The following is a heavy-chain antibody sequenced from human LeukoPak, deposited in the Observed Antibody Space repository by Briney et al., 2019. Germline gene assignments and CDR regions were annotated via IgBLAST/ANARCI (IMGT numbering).Heavy chain of an antibody. D-gene: IGHD1-26*01. CDR2: ISYDGSNK. V-gene: IGHV3-30-3*01. Sequence: PGGSLRLSCAASGFTFSSYAMHWVRQAPGKGLEWVAVISYDGSNKYYSDSVKGRFTISRDNSKNTLYLQMNSLRAEDTAVYYCTSGLGGSYYGYYYMDVWGKGTTVTVSS. CDR3: TSGLGGSYYGYYYMDV. CDR1: GFTFSSYA. J-gene: IGHJ6*03.